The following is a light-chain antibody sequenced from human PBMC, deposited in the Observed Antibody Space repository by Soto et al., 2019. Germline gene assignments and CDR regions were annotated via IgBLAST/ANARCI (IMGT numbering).Light chain of an antibody. J-gene: IGKJ1*01. CDR2: GAS. CDR3: QQYGSSLWT. V-gene: IGKV4-1*01. CDR1: QSVLYSSNNKNY. Sequence: DILMTQSPDSLAVSLGERATINCKSSQSVLYSSNNKNYLAWYQQKPGQAPRLLIYGASSRATGIPDRFSGSGSGTDFTLTISRLEPEDFAVYYCQQYGSSLWTFGQGTKVDIK.